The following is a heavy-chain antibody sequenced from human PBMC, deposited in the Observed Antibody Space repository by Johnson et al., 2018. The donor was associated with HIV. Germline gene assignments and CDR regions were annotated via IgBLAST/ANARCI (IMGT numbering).Heavy chain of an antibody. CDR3: AKDFGSSSWHAFDV. Sequence: QVQLVESGGGLVKPGGSLRLSCAASGFTFSSYAMHWVRQAPGKGLEWVAVISYDGSNKYYADSVKGRFTISRDNSKNTLYLQMNNLRAEDTSVYYCAKDFGSSSWHAFDVWGQGTMVTVSS. D-gene: IGHD6-13*01. J-gene: IGHJ3*01. CDR2: ISYDGSNK. CDR1: GFTFSSYA. V-gene: IGHV3-30*04.